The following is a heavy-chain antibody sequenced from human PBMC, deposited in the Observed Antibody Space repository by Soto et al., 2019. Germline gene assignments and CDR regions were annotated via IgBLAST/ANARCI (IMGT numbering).Heavy chain of an antibody. D-gene: IGHD3-10*01. Sequence: QVQLQESGPGLVKPSETLSLTCTVSGGSISSYYWSWIRQPPGKGLEWIGYIYYSGSTNYNPSLRSRVTISVDTAKNQVSLKLSSVTAADTGVDYCARERTGGFRNWGQGTLVPVSS. CDR2: IYYSGST. CDR1: GGSISSYY. J-gene: IGHJ4*02. CDR3: ARERTGGFRN. V-gene: IGHV4-59*01.